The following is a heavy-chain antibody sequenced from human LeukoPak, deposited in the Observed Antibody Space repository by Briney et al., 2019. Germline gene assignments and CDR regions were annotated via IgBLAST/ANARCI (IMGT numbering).Heavy chain of an antibody. Sequence: GASVKVSCNASRYTFTSYAMNWVRQAPGQGLEWMGWINTNTGNPTYAQGFTGRFVFSLDTSVSTAYLQISSLKAEDTAVYYCARAYCGGDCYSNDYWGQGTLVTVSS. V-gene: IGHV7-4-1*02. J-gene: IGHJ4*02. CDR2: INTNTGNP. D-gene: IGHD2-21*02. CDR3: ARAYCGGDCYSNDY. CDR1: RYTFTSYA.